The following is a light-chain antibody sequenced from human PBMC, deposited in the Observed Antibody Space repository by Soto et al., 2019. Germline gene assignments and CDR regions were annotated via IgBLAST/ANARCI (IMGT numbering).Light chain of an antibody. CDR2: GAS. CDR1: QSVSSNY. CDR3: QQYGSSPTWT. J-gene: IGKJ1*01. V-gene: IGKV3-20*01. Sequence: EIVLTQSPGTLSLSPWERATLSCRASQSVSSNYLAWYQQKPGQAPRLLIYGASTRATGIPDRFSGSGSGTDFTLTISSLEFGDSAVYYCQQYGSSPTWTFGQGTKVDNK.